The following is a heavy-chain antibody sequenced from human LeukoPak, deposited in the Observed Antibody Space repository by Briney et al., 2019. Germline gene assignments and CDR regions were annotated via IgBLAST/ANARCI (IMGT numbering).Heavy chain of an antibody. D-gene: IGHD6-19*01. CDR2: ISGSGGRT. Sequence: PAGSLTLSCAASGFTFKSYAMSWVRQAPAKGLPWVSAISGSGGRTYYAVSVKGRFTISRDNSKNTLYLQMNSLRAEDTAVYYCAKELTSSGFFDFWGQGILVTVSS. V-gene: IGHV3-23*01. J-gene: IGHJ4*02. CDR3: AKELTSSGFFDF. CDR1: GFTFKSYA.